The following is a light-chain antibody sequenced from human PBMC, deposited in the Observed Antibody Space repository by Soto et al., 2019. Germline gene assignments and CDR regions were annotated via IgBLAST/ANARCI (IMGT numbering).Light chain of an antibody. CDR3: QQYDKWPHT. CDR2: YAS. CDR1: QNLSRN. Sequence: EMVMTQSPATLSVSPGERATLSCRASQNLSRNLAWYQQQPGQAPRLLIFYASTRATGIPARFSGSGSGTDFTLTLTSRQSEDFAVYCVQQYDKWPHTFGQGTKLEIK. J-gene: IGKJ2*01. V-gene: IGKV3-15*01.